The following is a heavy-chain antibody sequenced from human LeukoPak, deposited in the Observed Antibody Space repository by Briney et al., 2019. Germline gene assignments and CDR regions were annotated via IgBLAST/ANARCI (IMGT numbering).Heavy chain of an antibody. CDR3: AKSPYLRDAFDI. V-gene: IGHV3-23*01. Sequence: GGSLRLSCAASGFTFSSSAMSWVRQAPGKGLEWVSAISGSGGSTYYADSVKGRFTISRDNPKNTLYLQMNSLRAEDTAVYYCAKSPYLRDAFDIWGQGTMVTVSS. CDR2: ISGSGGST. J-gene: IGHJ3*02. CDR1: GFTFSSSA.